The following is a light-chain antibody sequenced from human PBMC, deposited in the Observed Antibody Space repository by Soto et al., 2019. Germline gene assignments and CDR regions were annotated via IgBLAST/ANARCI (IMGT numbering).Light chain of an antibody. CDR2: LGS. V-gene: IGKV2-28*01. CDR1: QSLLHSNGYNY. CDR3: MQALQTPPYMYT. J-gene: IGKJ2*01. Sequence: DIVMTQSPLSLPVTPGEPASISCRSSQSLLHSNGYNYLDWYLQKPGQSPQLLIYLGSNRASGVPDRFSGSGSGTEFTLKISRVEAEDVGVYYCMQALQTPPYMYTFGQGTKLEIK.